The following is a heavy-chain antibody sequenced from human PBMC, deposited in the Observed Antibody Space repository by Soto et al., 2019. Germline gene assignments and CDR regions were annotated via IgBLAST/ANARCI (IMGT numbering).Heavy chain of an antibody. Sequence: PVGSLNISFKGSGSSFTSYWISWVRQMPGKGLEWMGRIAPSDSYPNYSPSFQGRFTISADKSISTAYLQWSSLKASDTDMYYCARQGYDSSGYFGYYLDYWGQGTLVTVSS. CDR1: GSSFTSYW. CDR2: IAPSDSYP. CDR3: ARQGYDSSGYFGYYLDY. J-gene: IGHJ4*02. D-gene: IGHD3-22*01. V-gene: IGHV5-10-1*01.